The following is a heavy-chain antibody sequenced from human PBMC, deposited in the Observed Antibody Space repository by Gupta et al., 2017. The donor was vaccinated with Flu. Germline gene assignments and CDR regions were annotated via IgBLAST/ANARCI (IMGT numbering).Heavy chain of an antibody. V-gene: IGHV4-59*08. CDR1: GGSLSNYH. CDR2: FQYTGST. Sequence: GPGLVKPSETLFLTCTVSGGSLSNYHWSWIRQPPGKGLEWIAYFQYTGSTTYSPSLESRVTISVDASENQFSLKLTSVTAADTAVYYCARSESGNDSGDYWGQGALVTVSS. CDR3: ARSESGNDSGDY. J-gene: IGHJ4*02. D-gene: IGHD5-12*01.